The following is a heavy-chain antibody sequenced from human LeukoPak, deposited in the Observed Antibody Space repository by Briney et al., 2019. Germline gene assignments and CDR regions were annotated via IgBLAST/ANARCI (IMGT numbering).Heavy chain of an antibody. CDR2: INHSGST. V-gene: IGHV4-34*01. Sequence: SETLSLTCAVYGGSFSGYYWTWIRQPPGKGLEWIGEINHSGSTNYNPSLKSRVTISVDTSKNQFSLKLSSVTAADTAVYYCARETSGSNDAFDIWGQGTWSPSLQ. J-gene: IGHJ3*02. CDR1: GGSFSGYY. D-gene: IGHD1-26*01. CDR3: ARETSGSNDAFDI.